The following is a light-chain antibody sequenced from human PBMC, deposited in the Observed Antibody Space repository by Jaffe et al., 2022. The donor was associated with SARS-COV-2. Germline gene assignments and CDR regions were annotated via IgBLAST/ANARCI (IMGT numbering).Light chain of an antibody. Sequence: QSALTQPASVSGSPGQSITISCTGTSSDVGGYNYVSWYLQHPGKVPKLMIYDVSNRPSGVSNRFSGSKSGNTASLTISGLQAEDEADYYCSSYTNSNTRVFGGGTKLTVL. CDR1: SSDVGGYNY. J-gene: IGLJ2*01. CDR2: DVS. V-gene: IGLV2-14*01. CDR3: SSYTNSNTRV.